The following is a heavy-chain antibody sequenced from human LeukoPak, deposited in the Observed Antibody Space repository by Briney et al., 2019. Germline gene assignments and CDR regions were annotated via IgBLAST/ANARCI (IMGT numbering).Heavy chain of an antibody. D-gene: IGHD3-9*01. V-gene: IGHV4-34*01. J-gene: IGHJ5*02. Sequence: SETLSLTCAVHGGSFSGDYWTWIRQPPGKGLEWIGEINQSGSTNYNPSLKSRVTISVDTSKTQFSLKLHSVTAADTAVYYCASYSFGELRYFEAWGQGTLVTVSS. CDR2: INQSGST. CDR1: GGSFSGDY. CDR3: ASYSFGELRYFEA.